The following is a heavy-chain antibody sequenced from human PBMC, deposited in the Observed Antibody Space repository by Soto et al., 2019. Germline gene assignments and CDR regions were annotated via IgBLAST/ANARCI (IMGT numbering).Heavy chain of an antibody. Sequence: GGSLRLSCAASGFTFSSYGMHWVRQAPGKGLEWVAVIWYDGSNKYYADSVKGRFTISRDNSKNTLYLQMNSLRAEDTAVYYCARDCPTHHYHLDVPAKGTTVTVSS. CDR2: IWYDGSNK. CDR3: ARDCPTHHYHLDV. V-gene: IGHV3-33*01. J-gene: IGHJ6*03. CDR1: GFTFSSYG.